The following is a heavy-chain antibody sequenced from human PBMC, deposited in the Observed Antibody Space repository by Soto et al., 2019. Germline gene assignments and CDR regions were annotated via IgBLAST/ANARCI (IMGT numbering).Heavy chain of an antibody. CDR2: IYYTGNT. CDR1: GGSISGYY. J-gene: IGHJ5*02. D-gene: IGHD3-10*01. Sequence: SETLSLSCTVSGGSISGYYWSWIRQPPGKGREWSGHIYYTGNTIYNPYLNSRVTMSVDTSKKQFSLHLNYVTAADTDVYYCARGGASSKWLDPWGEGTVVTVS. CDR3: ARGGASSKWLDP. V-gene: IGHV4-59*01.